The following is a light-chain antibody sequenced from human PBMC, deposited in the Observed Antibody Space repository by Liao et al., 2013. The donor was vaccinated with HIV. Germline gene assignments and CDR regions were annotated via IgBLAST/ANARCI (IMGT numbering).Light chain of an antibody. CDR2: YDR. CDR3: QVWDSSSDPNYV. Sequence: YELTQPPSVSVAPGKTARLTCGGNNIGTKSVHWYQQKPGQAPVLVIYYDRDRPSGIPERFSGSNSGNTATLTISRVEAGDEADYYCQVWDSSSDPNYVFGTGTKVTVL. J-gene: IGLJ1*01. CDR1: NIGTKS. V-gene: IGLV3-21*01.